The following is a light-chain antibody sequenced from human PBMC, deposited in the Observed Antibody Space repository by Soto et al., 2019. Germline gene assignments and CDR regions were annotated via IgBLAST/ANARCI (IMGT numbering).Light chain of an antibody. CDR1: QSVSSNH. CDR3: QPYGSLSR. J-gene: IGKJ1*01. V-gene: IGKV3-20*01. CDR2: GGS. Sequence: PGATCTLRVRASQSVSSNHLAWYQQKPGQAPRLLIYGGSSRATGIPDRFSGSGSGTDFTLTISRLEPEDFAVYYCQPYGSLSRFAHGAKV.